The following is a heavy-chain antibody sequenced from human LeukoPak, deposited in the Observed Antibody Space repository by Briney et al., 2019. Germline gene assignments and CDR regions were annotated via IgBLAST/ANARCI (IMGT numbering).Heavy chain of an antibody. CDR3: ATRGPAAGTGADY. D-gene: IGHD6-13*01. Sequence: GGSLRLSCAASGFTFSTYWMHWVRQAPGKGLVWVSGIRSDGSSTIYADSVKGRFTISRHNSENTLYLQMNSLRSEDTAVYYCATRGPAAGTGADYWGQGTLVTVSS. V-gene: IGHV3-74*01. CDR2: IRSDGSST. CDR1: GFTFSTYW. J-gene: IGHJ4*02.